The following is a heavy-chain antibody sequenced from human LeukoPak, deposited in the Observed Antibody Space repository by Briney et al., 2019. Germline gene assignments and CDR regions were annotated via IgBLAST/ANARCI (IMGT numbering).Heavy chain of an antibody. D-gene: IGHD6-13*01. Sequence: AGGSLRLSCAVSGFTFSGFWMSWSRQAPGKGLEWVASINSDGSEGYYADVVKGRFTISRDNAKNSLYLQINSLRAEDTAVYYCATRAAAGYYYGMDVWGQGTTVTVSS. CDR3: ATRAAAGYYYGMDV. V-gene: IGHV3-7*03. CDR1: GFTFSGFW. CDR2: INSDGSEG. J-gene: IGHJ6*02.